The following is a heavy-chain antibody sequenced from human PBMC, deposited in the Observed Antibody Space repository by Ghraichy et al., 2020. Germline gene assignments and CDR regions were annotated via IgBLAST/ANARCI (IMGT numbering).Heavy chain of an antibody. D-gene: IGHD3-22*01. J-gene: IGHJ4*02. CDR3: ARVGYDSSGYPDY. CDR1: GGSFSGYY. Sequence: SETLSLTCAVYGGSFSGYYWSWIRQPPGKGLEWIGEINHSGSTNYNPSLKSRVTISVDTSKNQFSLKLSSVTAADTAVYYCARVGYDSSGYPDYWGQGTLVTVSS. V-gene: IGHV4-34*01. CDR2: INHSGST.